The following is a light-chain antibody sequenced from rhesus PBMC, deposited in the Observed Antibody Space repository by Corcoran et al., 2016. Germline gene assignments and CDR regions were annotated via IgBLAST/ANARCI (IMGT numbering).Light chain of an antibody. J-gene: IGKJ1*01. V-gene: IGKV3-24*04. Sequence: ETVVTQSPATLSLSPGERATLSCRVSQSVGSDLAWYQQKPGQAPMLLFDGESSRATGIPDRFSGSGSGTDFTLTISSLEPEDVGVYYCQQSSNLSWTFGQGTKVEIK. CDR3: QQSSNLSWT. CDR2: GES. CDR1: QSVGSD.